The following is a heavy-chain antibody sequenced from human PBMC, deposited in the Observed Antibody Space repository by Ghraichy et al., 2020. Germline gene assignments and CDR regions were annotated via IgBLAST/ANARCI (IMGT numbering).Heavy chain of an antibody. CDR3: AGMWELTEGLL. D-gene: IGHD1-26*01. CDR1: GGSISSYY. CDR2: IYTSGST. J-gene: IGHJ4*02. Sequence: SETLSLTCTVSGGSISSYYWSWIRQPPGKGLEWIGYIYTSGSTNYNPSLKSRVTISVDTSKNQFSLKLSSVTAADTAVYYCAGMWELTEGLLWGQGTLVTVSS. V-gene: IGHV4-4*09.